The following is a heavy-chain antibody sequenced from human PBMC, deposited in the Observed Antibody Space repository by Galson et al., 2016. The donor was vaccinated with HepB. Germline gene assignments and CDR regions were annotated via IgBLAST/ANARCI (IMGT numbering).Heavy chain of an antibody. CDR2: IYHSGST. Sequence: TLSLTCTVSGGSISSGGYYWSWIRQHPGKGLEWIGYIYHSGSTYYNPSLKSRVTISVDTSKNQFSLKLSSVTAADTAVYFCAGDRSGGSGSFGYWGQGTLVTVSS. J-gene: IGHJ4*02. CDR3: AGDRSGGSGSFGY. D-gene: IGHD3-10*01. V-gene: IGHV4-31*03. CDR1: GGSISSGGYY.